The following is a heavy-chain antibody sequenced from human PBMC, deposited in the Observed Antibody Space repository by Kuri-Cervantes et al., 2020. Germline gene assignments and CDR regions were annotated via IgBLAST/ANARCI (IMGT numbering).Heavy chain of an antibody. D-gene: IGHD6-13*01. CDR1: GVTLSSYE. Sequence: GESLKISCAASGVTLSSYEMNWIRQAPGKGLEWVSKISSSGSIYYADSVKGRFTISRDNAKNSLYLQMNSLRAEDTAVYYCARDSGIVAANDAFDIWGQGTMVTVSS. V-gene: IGHV3-48*03. J-gene: IGHJ3*02. CDR3: ARDSGIVAANDAFDI. CDR2: ISSSGSI.